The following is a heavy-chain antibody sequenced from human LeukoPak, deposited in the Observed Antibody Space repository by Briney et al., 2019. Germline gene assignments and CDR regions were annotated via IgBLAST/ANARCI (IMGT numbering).Heavy chain of an antibody. V-gene: IGHV4-59*08. CDR3: ARQIAVGATNFDY. CDR2: IYYSGST. CDR1: GGSISSYY. Sequence: SETLSLTCTVSGGSISSYYWSWIRQPPGKGLEWIGYIYYSGSTNYNPSLKSRVTISVDTSKNQFSLKLSSVTAADTAVYYCARQIAVGATNFDYWGQGTLVTVSS. D-gene: IGHD1-26*01. J-gene: IGHJ4*02.